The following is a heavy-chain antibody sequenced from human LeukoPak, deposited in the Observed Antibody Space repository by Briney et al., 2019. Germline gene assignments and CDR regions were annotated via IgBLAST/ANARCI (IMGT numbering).Heavy chain of an antibody. CDR3: AREIRGYYLDY. CDR1: GFTFSTYS. CDR2: ITSDSKSI. D-gene: IGHD6-25*01. J-gene: IGHJ4*02. V-gene: IGHV3-48*02. Sequence: GGSLRLSCAASGFTFSTYSMNWVRPAPGEGRGWLSYITSDSKSIYYADSLNGRFTISRDNAKRSLYLQMDSLGDEDTAVYYCAREIRGYYLDYWGQGIPVTVSS.